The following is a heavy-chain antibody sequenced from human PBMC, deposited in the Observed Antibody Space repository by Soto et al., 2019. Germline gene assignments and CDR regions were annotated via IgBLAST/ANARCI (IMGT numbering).Heavy chain of an antibody. CDR1: GYMFTKSA. V-gene: IGHV1-3*01. CDR2: ISGDSGNT. D-gene: IGHD3-10*01. Sequence: ASVKVSCKASGYMFTKSAMHWVRQAPGQRLEWMGWISGDSGNTKYSPKLQDRVTITRDTSASTAYMELSSLRSEDTAVYYCARDKAAITMVRGNYYYYGMDVWGQGTTVTVSS. J-gene: IGHJ6*02. CDR3: ARDKAAITMVRGNYYYYGMDV.